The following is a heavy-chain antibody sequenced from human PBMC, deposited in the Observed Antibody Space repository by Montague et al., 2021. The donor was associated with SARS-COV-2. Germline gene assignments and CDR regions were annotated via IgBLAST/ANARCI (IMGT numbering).Heavy chain of an antibody. J-gene: IGHJ4*02. D-gene: IGHD6-19*01. CDR3: AGRVGQWLPRYQYYFDY. CDR2: IYYSGST. V-gene: IGHV4-39*01. CDR1: GGSISSSSYY. Sequence: SETLSLTCTVSGGSISSSSYYWGWIRQSPGKGLEWIGSIYYSGSTYYNPSLKSRVTISVDTSKNQFSLKLSSVTAADTAVYYCAGRVGQWLPRYQYYFDYWGQGTLVTVSS.